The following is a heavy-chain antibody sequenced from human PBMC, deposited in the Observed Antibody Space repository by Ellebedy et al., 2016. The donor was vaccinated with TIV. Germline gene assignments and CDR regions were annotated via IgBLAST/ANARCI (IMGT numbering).Heavy chain of an antibody. CDR3: ARDERDSNYVDY. Sequence: GESLKISCAASGFTFSSYGMHWVRQAPGKGLEWVAVIWYDGSNKYYADSVKGRFTISRDNSKNTLYLQMNSLRAEDTAVYYCARDERDSNYVDYWGQGTLVTVSS. D-gene: IGHD4-11*01. CDR1: GFTFSSYG. V-gene: IGHV3-33*01. CDR2: IWYDGSNK. J-gene: IGHJ4*02.